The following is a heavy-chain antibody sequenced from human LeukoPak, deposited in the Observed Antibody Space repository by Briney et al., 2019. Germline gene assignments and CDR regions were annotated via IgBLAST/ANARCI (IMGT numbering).Heavy chain of an antibody. CDR2: IIYSSGSI. CDR1: GVTFDEYA. CDR3: AKDRGGSSELGDAFDV. D-gene: IGHD1-26*01. J-gene: IGHJ3*01. Sequence: PGGSLRLSCAASGVTFDEYAMRWVRQAPGGGREWVSGIIYSSGSIGYVESVKGRFTIARDNAKNSLYLQMNSVRVEDTAVYSCAKDRGGSSELGDAFDVWGQGTMVRVSS. V-gene: IGHV3-9*01.